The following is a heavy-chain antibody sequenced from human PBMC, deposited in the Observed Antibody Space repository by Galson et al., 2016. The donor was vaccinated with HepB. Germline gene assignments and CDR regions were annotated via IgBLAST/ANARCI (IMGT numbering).Heavy chain of an antibody. CDR3: AREKFISPAGFDY. V-gene: IGHV7-4-1*02. Sequence: SVKVSCKASGYTFTNYVMNWVRQAPGQGLEWMGWINTNTGNPTYAQGFTGRFVFSLDTSVSTAFLQISSLKAEDTAVYYCAREKFISPAGFDYWGRGTLVNVSS. CDR1: GYTFTNYV. J-gene: IGHJ4*02. D-gene: IGHD6-13*01. CDR2: INTNTGNP.